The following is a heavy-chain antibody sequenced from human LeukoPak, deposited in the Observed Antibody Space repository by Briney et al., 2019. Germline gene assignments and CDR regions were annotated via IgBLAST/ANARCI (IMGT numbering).Heavy chain of an antibody. CDR1: GGSFSGYY. CDR2: INHSGST. V-gene: IGHV4-34*01. D-gene: IGHD6-13*01. CDR3: ARDILATSIAAPYY. Sequence: SETLSLTCAVYGGSFSGYYWSWIRQPPGKGLEWIGEINHSGSTNYNPSLKSRVTMSVDTSKNQFSLRLSSVNAADTAVYYCARDILATSIAAPYYWGQGTLVTVSS. J-gene: IGHJ4*02.